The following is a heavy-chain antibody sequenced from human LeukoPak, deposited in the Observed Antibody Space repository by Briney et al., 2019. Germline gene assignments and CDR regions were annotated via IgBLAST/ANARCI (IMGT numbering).Heavy chain of an antibody. D-gene: IGHD3-10*01. J-gene: IGHJ4*02. CDR2: ISGSGGST. Sequence: GGSLRLSCAASGFTFSSYAMSWVRQAPGKGLEWVSAISGSGGSTYYTDSVKGRFTISRDNSKNTLYLQMNSLRAEDTAVYYCAKKGFGELVIDYWGQGTLVTVSS. CDR1: GFTFSSYA. V-gene: IGHV3-23*01. CDR3: AKKGFGELVIDY.